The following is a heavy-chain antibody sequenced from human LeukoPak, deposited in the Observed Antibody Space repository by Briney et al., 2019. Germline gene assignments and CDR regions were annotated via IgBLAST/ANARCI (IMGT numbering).Heavy chain of an antibody. D-gene: IGHD2-8*01. CDR1: GYTFTSYY. J-gene: IGHJ5*02. Sequence: GASVKVSCKASGYTFTSYYMHWVRQAPGQGLEWMGIINPSGGSTSYAQKFQGRVTMTRDMSTSTVYMELSSLRSEDTAVYYCARGPADCTNGVCYRKKNWFDPWGQGTLVTVSS. CDR2: INPSGGST. V-gene: IGHV1-46*01. CDR3: ARGPADCTNGVCYRKKNWFDP.